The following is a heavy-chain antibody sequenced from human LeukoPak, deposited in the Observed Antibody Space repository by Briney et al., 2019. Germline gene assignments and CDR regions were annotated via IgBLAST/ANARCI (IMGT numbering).Heavy chain of an antibody. Sequence: PSETLSLICTVSGGPISSYYWSWIRQPPGKGLEWIGYIYYSGSTNYNPSLKSRVTISVDTSKNQFSLKLSSVTAADTAVYYCARGRDAFDIWGQGTMVTVSS. CDR3: ARGRDAFDI. CDR2: IYYSGST. CDR1: GGPISSYY. V-gene: IGHV4-59*01. J-gene: IGHJ3*02.